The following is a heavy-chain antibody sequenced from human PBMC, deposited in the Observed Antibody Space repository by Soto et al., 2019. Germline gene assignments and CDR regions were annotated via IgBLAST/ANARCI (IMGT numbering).Heavy chain of an antibody. CDR3: AKHSGSSGLQNYFEY. CDR2: VSGGGGGT. Sequence: GGSLRLSCAASGFTFSSYAMSWVRQAPGKGLEWVSAVSGGGGGTYYADSVKGRFTISRDNSKNTLYLQMNSLGADDSAVYFCAKHSGSSGLQNYFEYWGQGTLVTVSS. CDR1: GFTFSSYA. J-gene: IGHJ4*02. V-gene: IGHV3-23*01. D-gene: IGHD1-26*01.